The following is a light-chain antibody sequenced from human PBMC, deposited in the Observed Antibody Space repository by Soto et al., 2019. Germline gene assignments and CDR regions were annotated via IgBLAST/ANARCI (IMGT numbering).Light chain of an antibody. CDR3: QSYDSSLSAVV. CDR1: SSNIGAGYD. CDR2: GNS. Sequence: QSVLTQPPSVSGAPGQRVTISCTGSSSNIGAGYDVHWYQQLPGTPPKLLIYGNSNRPSGVPDRFSGSKSGTSASLDITGLQAEDEADYYCQSYDSSLSAVVFGGGTKLTVL. V-gene: IGLV1-40*01. J-gene: IGLJ2*01.